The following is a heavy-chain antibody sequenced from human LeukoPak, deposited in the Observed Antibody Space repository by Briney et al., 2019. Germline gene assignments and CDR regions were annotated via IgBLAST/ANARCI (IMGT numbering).Heavy chain of an antibody. CDR1: GGSFSGYY. V-gene: IGHV4-34*01. Sequence: SETLSLTCAVYGGSFSGYYWSWIRQPPGKGLEWIGEINHSGSTNYNPSLKSRVTISVDKSKNQFSLRLSSVTAADTAVYYCARGRRYYDSSGRYFDFWGQGTLVTVSS. J-gene: IGHJ4*02. D-gene: IGHD3-22*01. CDR3: ARGRRYYDSSGRYFDF. CDR2: INHSGST.